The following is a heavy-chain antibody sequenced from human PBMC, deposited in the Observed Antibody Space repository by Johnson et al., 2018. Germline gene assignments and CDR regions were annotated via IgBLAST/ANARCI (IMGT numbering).Heavy chain of an antibody. V-gene: IGHV3-30*18. Sequence: VQLVESGGGVVQPGRSLRLSCAASGFTFSSYGMHWVRQAPGKGLEWVAVISYDGSNKYYADSVKGRFTISRENSKNTLYLQMNSLRAEDTAVYYCAKDRGDYASYYYMDVWGKGTTVTVSS. CDR2: ISYDGSNK. CDR3: AKDRGDYASYYYMDV. J-gene: IGHJ6*03. D-gene: IGHD4-17*01. CDR1: GFTFSSYG.